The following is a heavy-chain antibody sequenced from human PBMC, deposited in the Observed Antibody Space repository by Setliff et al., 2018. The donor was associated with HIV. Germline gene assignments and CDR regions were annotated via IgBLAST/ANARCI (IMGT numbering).Heavy chain of an antibody. CDR3: ARDCRVGWVFTYGMDV. CDR1: GFTFSYYT. D-gene: IGHD6-13*01. V-gene: IGHV3-48*01. CDR2: ISSSGSTI. Sequence: GGSLRLSCAASGFTFSYYTMHWIRQTPGKGLEWVSYISSSGSTIYYADSVKGRFTISRDNSKNTLFLQMNSLRPEDTAVYYCARDCRVGWVFTYGMDVWSQGTLVTVSS. J-gene: IGHJ6*02.